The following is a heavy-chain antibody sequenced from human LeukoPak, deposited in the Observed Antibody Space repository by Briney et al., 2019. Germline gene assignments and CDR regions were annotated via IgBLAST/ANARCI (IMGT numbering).Heavy chain of an antibody. D-gene: IGHD2-8*01. Sequence: GESLKISCKGSGYSFRSYWIAWVRQMPGKGLEWVGRIDPSDSYTNYSPSFEGHVTISADKSISTAYLQWSSLKASDTAMYYCARLHPTYCTSGLCYWFDPWGQGTLVTVSS. V-gene: IGHV5-10-1*01. CDR2: IDPSDSYT. CDR3: ARLHPTYCTSGLCYWFDP. CDR1: GYSFRSYW. J-gene: IGHJ5*02.